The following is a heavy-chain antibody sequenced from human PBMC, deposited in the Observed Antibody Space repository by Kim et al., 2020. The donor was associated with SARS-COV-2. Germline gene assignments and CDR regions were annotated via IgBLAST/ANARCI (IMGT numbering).Heavy chain of an antibody. CDR1: GYTLTELS. CDR2: FDPEDGET. D-gene: IGHD5-18*01. V-gene: IGHV1-24*01. J-gene: IGHJ6*02. Sequence: ASVKVSCKVSGYTLTELSMHWVRQAPGKGLEWMGGFDPEDGETIYAQKFQGRVTMTEDTSTDTAYMELSSLRSEDTAVYYCATDPRDTAMVRAPMSSRAYYYYGMDVWGQGTTVTVSS. CDR3: ATDPRDTAMVRAPMSSRAYYYYGMDV.